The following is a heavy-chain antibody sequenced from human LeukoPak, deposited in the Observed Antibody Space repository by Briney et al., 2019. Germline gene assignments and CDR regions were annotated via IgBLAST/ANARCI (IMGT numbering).Heavy chain of an antibody. CDR3: ARMSSGYFYYFEY. Sequence: GGSLRLSCAASEFSVGSNYMTWVRQAPGKGLEWVSLIYSGGSTYYADSVKGRFTISRDNSKNTLYLQMNSLRAEGTAIYYCARMSSGYFYYFEYWGQGTLVTVSS. CDR1: EFSVGSNY. D-gene: IGHD3-22*01. V-gene: IGHV3-66*01. J-gene: IGHJ4*02. CDR2: IYSGGST.